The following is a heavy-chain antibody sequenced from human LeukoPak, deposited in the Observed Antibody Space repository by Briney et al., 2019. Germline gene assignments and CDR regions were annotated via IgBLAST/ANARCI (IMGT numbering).Heavy chain of an antibody. CDR2: ISWDGGST. CDR1: GFTFDDYA. CDR3: AKHTDYYDSSGCDY. D-gene: IGHD3-22*01. V-gene: IGHV3-43D*03. J-gene: IGHJ4*02. Sequence: GGSLRLSCAASGFTFDDYAMHWVRQAPGKGLEWVSLISWDGGSTYYADSVKGRFTISRDNSKNSLYLQMNSLRAEDTAVYYCAKHTDYYDSSGCDYWGQGTLVTVSS.